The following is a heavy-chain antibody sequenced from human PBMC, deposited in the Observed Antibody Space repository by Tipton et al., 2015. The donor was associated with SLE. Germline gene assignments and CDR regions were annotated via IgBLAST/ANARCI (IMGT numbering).Heavy chain of an antibody. J-gene: IGHJ3*02. Sequence: TLSLTCTVSGGSISSSSYYWGWIRPPPGKGLEWIGSIYYRGSTYYNPSLKSRVTISVDTSKNHFSLKLSSVTAADTAVYYCARTIEAAFDIWGQGTLVTVSS. V-gene: IGHV4-39*01. CDR2: IYYRGST. D-gene: IGHD5-24*01. CDR1: GGSISSSSYY. CDR3: ARTIEAAFDI.